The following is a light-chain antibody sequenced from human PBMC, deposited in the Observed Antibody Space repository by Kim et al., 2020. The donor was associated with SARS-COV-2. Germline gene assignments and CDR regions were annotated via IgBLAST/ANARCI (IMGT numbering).Light chain of an antibody. J-gene: IGKJ3*01. CDR3: EHYELSSFT. CDR2: DTS. CDR1: QSIGRNY. Sequence: ENVLTQSPGTLSLSPGERATLSCRASQSIGRNYLAWYQQKPGQAPRLVIYDTSSRATGVPDRFSGSGSGTDFTLTISRLEPEDFAVYYCEHYELSSFTFGPGTKVAIK. V-gene: IGKV3-20*01.